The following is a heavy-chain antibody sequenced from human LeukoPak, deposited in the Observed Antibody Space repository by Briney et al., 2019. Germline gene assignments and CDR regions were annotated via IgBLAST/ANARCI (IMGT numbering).Heavy chain of an antibody. V-gene: IGHV4-34*01. D-gene: IGHD3-16*02. J-gene: IGHJ3*01. Sequence: SETLSLTCAVYGGSFSGYYWSWIRQPPGKGLEWIGEINHSGSTNYNPSLKNRVTISADTSKNQFSLSLSSVTAADTAIYYCARHEGYPRDSVGPSYALDVWGRGTMVTVSS. CDR2: INHSGST. CDR3: ARHEGYPRDSVGPSYALDV. CDR1: GGSFSGYY.